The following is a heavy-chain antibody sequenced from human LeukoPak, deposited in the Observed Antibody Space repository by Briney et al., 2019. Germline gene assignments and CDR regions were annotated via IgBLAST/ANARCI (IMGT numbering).Heavy chain of an antibody. CDR2: IYYSGST. Sequence: SETLSLTCTVSGGSISSSSYYWGWIRQPPGKGLEWIGSIYYSGSTYCNPSLKSRVTISVDTSKNQFSLKLSSVTAADTAVYYCARLRVLKWWSQFPYYFDYWGQGTLVTVSS. J-gene: IGHJ4*02. V-gene: IGHV4-39*01. D-gene: IGHD2-8*01. CDR1: GGSISSSSYY. CDR3: ARLRVLKWWSQFPYYFDY.